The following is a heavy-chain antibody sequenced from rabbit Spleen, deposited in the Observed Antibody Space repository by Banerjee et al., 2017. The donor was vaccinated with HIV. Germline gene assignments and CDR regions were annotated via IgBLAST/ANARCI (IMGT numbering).Heavy chain of an antibody. V-gene: IGHV1S47*01. J-gene: IGHJ4*01. D-gene: IGHD1-1*01. CDR2: IDLLFGTT. CDR1: GFDFSRTG. CDR3: VRDYKFYFNL. Sequence: QEQLMESGGGLVQPGGSLKLSCKASGFDFSRTGVSWVRQAPGKGLEWIGYIDLLFGTTYYANWVNGRFTISSHNAQNTLYLQLNSLTAADTATYFCVRDYKFYFNLWGPGTLVTVS.